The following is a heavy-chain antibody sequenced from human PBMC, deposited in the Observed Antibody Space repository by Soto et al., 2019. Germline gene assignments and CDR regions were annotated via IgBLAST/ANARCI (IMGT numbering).Heavy chain of an antibody. V-gene: IGHV3-30*18. Sequence: GGSLRLSCAASGFTFSSYGMHWVRQAPGKGLEREAVISYDGSNKYYSDSVKGRFTISRDNSKNTLYLQMNSLRAEDTAVYYCAKEGDYDILTGYYKWYFDYWGQGTLVTVSS. CDR2: ISYDGSNK. CDR3: AKEGDYDILTGYYKWYFDY. CDR1: GFTFSSYG. J-gene: IGHJ4*02. D-gene: IGHD3-9*01.